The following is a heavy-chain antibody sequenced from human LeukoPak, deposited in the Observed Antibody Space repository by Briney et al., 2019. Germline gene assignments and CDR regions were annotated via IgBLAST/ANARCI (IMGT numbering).Heavy chain of an antibody. Sequence: SVKVSCKASGGTFISYAISWVRQAPGQGLEWMGGIIPIFGTANYAQKFQGRVTITAYKSTSTVYMELSSLRSEDSAVYYCAGEGGYYYGSGSPSDPWGQGTLVTVSS. CDR1: GGTFISYA. J-gene: IGHJ5*02. CDR3: AGEGGYYYGSGSPSDP. CDR2: IIPIFGTA. D-gene: IGHD3-10*01. V-gene: IGHV1-69*06.